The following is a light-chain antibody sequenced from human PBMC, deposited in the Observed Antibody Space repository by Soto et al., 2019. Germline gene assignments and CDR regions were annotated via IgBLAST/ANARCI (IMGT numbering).Light chain of an antibody. J-gene: IGLJ3*02. V-gene: IGLV1-47*02. CDR2: SNN. CDR1: SSNIGSNY. Sequence: QSVLTQPPSASGTPGQRVTITCSGSSSNIGSNYVYWYQQLPGTAPKLLIYSNNQRPSGVPDRFSGSQSGTSASLALSGLRSEDEADYYCAAWDDSLSGGVFGGGTKLTVL. CDR3: AAWDDSLSGGV.